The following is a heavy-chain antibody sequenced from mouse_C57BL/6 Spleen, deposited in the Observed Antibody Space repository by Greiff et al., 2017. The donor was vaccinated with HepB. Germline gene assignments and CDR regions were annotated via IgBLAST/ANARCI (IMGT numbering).Heavy chain of an antibody. V-gene: IGHV5-16*01. CDR1: GFTFSDYY. D-gene: IGHD1-1*01. CDR3: ARGYYGSSYYWYFDV. J-gene: IGHJ1*03. CDR2: INYDGSST. Sequence: EVQLVESEGGLVQPGSSMKLSCTASGFTFSDYYMAWVRQVPEKGLEWVANINYDGSSTYYLDSLKSRFIISRDNAKNILYLQMSSLKSEDTATYYCARGYYGSSYYWYFDVWGTGTTVTVSS.